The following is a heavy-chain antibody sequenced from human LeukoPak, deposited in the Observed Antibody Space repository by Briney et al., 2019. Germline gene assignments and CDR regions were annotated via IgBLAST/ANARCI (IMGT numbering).Heavy chain of an antibody. Sequence: ASVKVSCKASGYTFTSYDINWVRQATGQGLEWMGWMNPNSGNTGYAQKFQGRVTMTRYTSISTAYMELSSLRSEDTAVYYCARGLTGTGYDSDYYYMDVWGKGTTVTVSS. D-gene: IGHD1-14*01. CDR2: MNPNSGNT. V-gene: IGHV1-8*01. J-gene: IGHJ6*03. CDR1: GYTFTSYD. CDR3: ARGLTGTGYDSDYYYMDV.